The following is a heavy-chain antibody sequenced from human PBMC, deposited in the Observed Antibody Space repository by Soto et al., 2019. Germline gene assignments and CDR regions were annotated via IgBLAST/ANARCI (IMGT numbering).Heavy chain of an antibody. J-gene: IGHJ6*02. CDR2: IYHSGST. D-gene: IGHD3-16*02. CDR3: ASYRVSSPNYYYGMDV. Sequence: SETLSLTCAVSGGSISSSNWWSWVRQPPGKGLEWIGEIYHSGSTNYNPSLKSRVTISVVKSKNQFSLKLSSVTAADTAVYYCASYRVSSPNYYYGMDVWGQGTTVTVSS. CDR1: GGSISSSNW. V-gene: IGHV4-4*02.